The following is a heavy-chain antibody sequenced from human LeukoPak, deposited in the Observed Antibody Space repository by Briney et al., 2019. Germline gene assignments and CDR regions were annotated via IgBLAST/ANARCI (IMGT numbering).Heavy chain of an antibody. CDR1: GFTFSDHY. J-gene: IGHJ4*02. CDR3: ARVRSGSLDY. CDR2: TRNKANSYTT. Sequence: PGGPLRLSCAASGFTFSDHYMDWVRQAPGKGLEWVGRTRNKANSYTTIYAASVKDRFTISRDDSKNSLYLQMFSLKTEDTAVYYCARVRSGSLDYWGQGTLVTVSS. D-gene: IGHD1-26*01. V-gene: IGHV3-72*01.